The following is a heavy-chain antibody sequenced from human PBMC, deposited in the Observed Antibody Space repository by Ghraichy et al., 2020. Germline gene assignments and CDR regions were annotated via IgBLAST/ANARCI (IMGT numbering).Heavy chain of an antibody. CDR1: GFTFSSHD. Sequence: GSLRLSCAASGFTFSSHDMNWVRQAPGKGVEWVSYISASSSSIYYADSVEGRFTISRDNANNLMYLQMNTLRAEDTAVYYCASLEWGPNYWGQGTLVTVSS. CDR2: ISASSSSI. D-gene: IGHD3-3*01. J-gene: IGHJ4*02. CDR3: ASLEWGPNY. V-gene: IGHV3-48*01.